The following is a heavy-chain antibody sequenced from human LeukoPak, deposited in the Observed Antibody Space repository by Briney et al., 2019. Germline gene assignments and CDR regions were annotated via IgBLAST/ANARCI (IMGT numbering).Heavy chain of an antibody. CDR3: ASSGIMITFGGVIVPYFDY. CDR1: GGSISSTSYY. J-gene: IGHJ4*02. Sequence: SETLSLTCTVSGGSISSTSYYWGWIRQPPGKGLEWIGSIDYSGIMHYNPSLKSRVTISVATSKTQFSLKLSSVTAADTAVYYCASSGIMITFGGVIVPYFDYWGQGTLVTVSS. CDR2: IDYSGIM. V-gene: IGHV4-39*01. D-gene: IGHD3-16*02.